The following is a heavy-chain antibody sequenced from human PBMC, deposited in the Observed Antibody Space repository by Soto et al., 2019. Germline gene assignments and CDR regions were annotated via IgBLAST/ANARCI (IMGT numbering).Heavy chain of an antibody. CDR1: GGSISSYY. Sequence: ASETLSLTCTVSGGSISSYYWSWIRQPPGKGLEWIGYIYYSGSTNYNPSLKSRVTISVDTSKNQFSLKLSSVTAADTAVYYCARDAGYYDSWSGYYQPRYNWFDPWGQGTLVTVYS. CDR3: ARDAGYYDSWSGYYQPRYNWFDP. CDR2: IYYSGST. D-gene: IGHD3-3*01. J-gene: IGHJ5*02. V-gene: IGHV4-59*01.